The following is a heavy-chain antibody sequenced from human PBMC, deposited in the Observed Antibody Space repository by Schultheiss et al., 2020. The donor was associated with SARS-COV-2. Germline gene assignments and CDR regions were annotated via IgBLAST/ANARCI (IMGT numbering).Heavy chain of an antibody. V-gene: IGHV1-2*02. Sequence: ASVKVSCKASGYTFTGYYMHWVRQAPGQGLEWMGWINPNSGGTNYAQKFQGRVTMTRDTSISTAYMELSRLRSDDTAVYYCARDLNYDFWSTYYFDYWGQGTLVTVSS. CDR3: ARDLNYDFWSTYYFDY. D-gene: IGHD3-3*01. J-gene: IGHJ4*02. CDR1: GYTFTGYY. CDR2: INPNSGGT.